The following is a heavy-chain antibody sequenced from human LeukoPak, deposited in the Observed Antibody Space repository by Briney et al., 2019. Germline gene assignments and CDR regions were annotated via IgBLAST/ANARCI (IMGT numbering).Heavy chain of an antibody. J-gene: IGHJ4*02. CDR1: GFSFITYA. CDR2: ISGSGGAT. CDR3: AKKRDILPGYHNFDF. V-gene: IGHV3-23*01. D-gene: IGHD3-9*01. Sequence: GGSLRLSCAVSGFSFITYAMSWGRPQGGKGLGLVSIISGSGGATDYADSVKGPFTISRDNTRSTLYLQMNSLRAEDTAVYYCAKKRDILPGYHNFDFWGQGTLVTVSS.